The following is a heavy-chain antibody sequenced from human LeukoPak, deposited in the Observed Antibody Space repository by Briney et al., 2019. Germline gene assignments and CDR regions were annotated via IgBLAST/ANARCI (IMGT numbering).Heavy chain of an antibody. CDR2: IYYSGST. CDR1: GGSISSRY. J-gene: IGHJ5*02. CDR3: ARRGTRNWFDP. Sequence: SETLSLTCTVSGGSISSRYWSWIRQPPGKGLEWIGYIYYSGSTNYNPSLKSRVTISVDTSKNQFSLKLSSVTAADTAVYYCARRGTRNWFDPWGQGTLVTVSS. V-gene: IGHV4-59*11.